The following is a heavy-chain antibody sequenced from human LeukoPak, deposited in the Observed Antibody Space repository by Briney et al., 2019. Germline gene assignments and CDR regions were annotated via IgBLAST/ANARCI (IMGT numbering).Heavy chain of an antibody. CDR3: ARPTMMTNYYFDY. J-gene: IGHJ4*02. CDR2: IWYDGSNK. Sequence: PGRSLRLSCAASGFTFSSYGMHWVRQAPGKGLEWMAVIWYDGSNKYYADSVKGRFTISRDNSKNTLYLQMNSLRAEDTAVYYCARPTMMTNYYFDYWGQGTLVTVSS. D-gene: IGHD3-22*01. CDR1: GFTFSSYG. V-gene: IGHV3-33*01.